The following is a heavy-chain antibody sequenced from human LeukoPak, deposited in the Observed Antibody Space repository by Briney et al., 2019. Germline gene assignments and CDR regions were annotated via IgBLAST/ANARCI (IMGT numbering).Heavy chain of an antibody. CDR1: GGSIRGYF. Sequence: SETLSLTCTVYGGSIRGYFWSWIRQPPGKVLEWIGHIYSSGRTTYTPSLQGRVTISLDTSKNQFSLKLSSVTAADTAVYYCARHYDSGSYPLDFWGQGTLVTVSS. D-gene: IGHD3-10*01. J-gene: IGHJ4*02. V-gene: IGHV4-59*08. CDR2: IYSSGRT. CDR3: ARHYDSGSYPLDF.